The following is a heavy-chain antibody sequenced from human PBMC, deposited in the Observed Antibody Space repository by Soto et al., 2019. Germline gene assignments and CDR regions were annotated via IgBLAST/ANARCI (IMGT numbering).Heavy chain of an antibody. CDR3: ARHFCSGSGCYYFDY. CDR2: IHYTGST. J-gene: IGHJ4*02. V-gene: IGHV4-59*08. CDR1: GGSISSYY. Sequence: SETLSLTCTVSGGSISSYYWSWIRLPPGKGLEWIGYIHYTGSTDYNPSLKSRVTISVDASKNQFSLKLSSVTAADTAVYYCARHFCSGSGCYYFDYWGQGTLVTVSS. D-gene: IGHD2-15*01.